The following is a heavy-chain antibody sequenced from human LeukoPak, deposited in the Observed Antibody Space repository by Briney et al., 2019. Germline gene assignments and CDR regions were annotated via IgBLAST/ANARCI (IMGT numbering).Heavy chain of an antibody. CDR3: AKATKGSSWYSIYYYMDV. Sequence: GGSLRLSCAASGFTFSSYGMHWVRQAPGKGLEWVAVIWYDGSNKYYADSVKGRFTISRDNSKNKLYLQMNSLRAEDTAVYYCAKATKGSSWYSIYYYMDVWGKGTTVTVSS. CDR2: IWYDGSNK. CDR1: GFTFSSYG. J-gene: IGHJ6*03. V-gene: IGHV3-33*06. D-gene: IGHD6-13*01.